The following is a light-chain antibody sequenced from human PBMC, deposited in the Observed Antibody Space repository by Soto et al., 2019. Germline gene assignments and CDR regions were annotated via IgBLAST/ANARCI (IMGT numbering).Light chain of an antibody. CDR3: QNYDTSPT. V-gene: IGKV3-20*01. J-gene: IGKJ1*01. CDR2: GAS. CDR1: QSVGSSY. Sequence: EIVLTHSPGTLSLSAGERATLSCRASQSVGSSYLAWYQQKPGQAPTVLIYGASSRATGIPDRFSGSGSGTDFTLTISRLEPEDFAVYYCQNYDTSPTFGQGTKVDIK.